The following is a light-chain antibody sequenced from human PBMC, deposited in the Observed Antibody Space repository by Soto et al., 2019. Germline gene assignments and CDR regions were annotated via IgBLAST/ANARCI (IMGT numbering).Light chain of an antibody. CDR3: QQRSNWPPLIS. V-gene: IGKV3-11*01. CDR2: DAS. CDR1: QSVTTY. Sequence: EIVLTQSPDTLSLSPGERATPSCRASQSVTTYLAWYQQKPGQAPRLLIYDASNRATGIPARFSGSGSGTDFTLTISSLEPEDFAVYYCQQRSNWPPLISFGQGTRLEI. J-gene: IGKJ5*01.